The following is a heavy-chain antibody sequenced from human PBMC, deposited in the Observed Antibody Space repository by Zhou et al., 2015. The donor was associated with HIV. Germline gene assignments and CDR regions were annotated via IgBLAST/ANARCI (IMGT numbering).Heavy chain of an antibody. CDR2: IIPISGIA. CDR1: GGTFSSYA. CDR3: ARDHQYQLLLSLYNWFDP. D-gene: IGHD2-2*01. Sequence: QVQLVQSGAEVKKPGSSVKVSCKASGGTFSSYAISWVRQAPGQGLEWMGGIIPISGIANYAQKFLGRLTITADESTSTAYMELSSLRSDDTAVYYCARDHQYQLLLSLYNWFDPWGQGTLVTVSS. J-gene: IGHJ5*02. V-gene: IGHV1-69*12.